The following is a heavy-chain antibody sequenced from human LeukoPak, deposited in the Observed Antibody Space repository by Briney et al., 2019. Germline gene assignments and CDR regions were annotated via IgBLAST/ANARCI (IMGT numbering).Heavy chain of an antibody. D-gene: IGHD3-10*01. V-gene: IGHV4-59*01. CDR3: ARMNTMVRGVILDY. J-gene: IGHJ4*02. Sequence: PSETLSLTCTVSGGSISSYYWSWIRQPPGKGLEWIGYIYYSGSTNYNPSLKSRVTTSVDTSKNQFSLKLSSVTAADTAVYYCARMNTMVRGVILDYWGQGTLVTVSS. CDR2: IYYSGST. CDR1: GGSISSYY.